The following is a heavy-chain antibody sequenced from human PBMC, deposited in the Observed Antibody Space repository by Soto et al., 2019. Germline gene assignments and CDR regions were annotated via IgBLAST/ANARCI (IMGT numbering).Heavy chain of an antibody. CDR1: GFTFSSYA. CDR3: AKQPPGDFYDSSGYYYESFDY. D-gene: IGHD3-22*01. CDR2: ISGSGGST. J-gene: IGHJ4*02. V-gene: IGHV3-23*01. Sequence: EVQLLESGGGLVQPGGSLRLSCAASGFTFSSYAMSWVRQAPGKGLEWVSAISGSGGSTYYADSVKGRFTISRDNSKNTLYLQLNSLRAEDTAVYSRAKQPPGDFYDSSGYYYESFDYWGQGTLVTVSS.